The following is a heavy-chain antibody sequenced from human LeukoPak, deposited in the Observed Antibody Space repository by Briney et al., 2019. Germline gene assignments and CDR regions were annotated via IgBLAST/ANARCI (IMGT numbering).Heavy chain of an antibody. V-gene: IGHV1-69*13. J-gene: IGHJ6*03. D-gene: IGHD6-13*01. CDR3: ARTDSSRGYMDV. CDR2: IIPIFGTA. CDR1: GGTFSSYA. Sequence: SVKVSCKASGGTFSSYAISWVRQAPGQGLEWMGGIIPIFGTANYAQKFQGRVTITADESTSTAYMELSSLRSEDTAVYYCARTDSSRGYMDVWGKGTTVTVSS.